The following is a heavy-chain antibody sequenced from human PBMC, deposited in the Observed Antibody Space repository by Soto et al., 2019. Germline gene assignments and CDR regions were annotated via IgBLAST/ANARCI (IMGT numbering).Heavy chain of an antibody. Sequence: PGESLKISCKGSGYSFTSYWMGWVGQMPGKGLEWMGIIYPGDSDTRYSPSFQGQVTISADKSISTAYLQWSSLKASDTAMYYCASGISSSSADYYYYGMDVWGQGTTVTVYS. J-gene: IGHJ6*02. V-gene: IGHV5-51*01. CDR2: IYPGDSDT. CDR3: ASGISSSSADYYYYGMDV. D-gene: IGHD6-6*01. CDR1: GYSFTSYW.